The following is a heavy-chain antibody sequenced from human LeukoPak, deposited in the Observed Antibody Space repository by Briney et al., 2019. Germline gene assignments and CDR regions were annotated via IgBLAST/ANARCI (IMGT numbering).Heavy chain of an antibody. Sequence: EASVKVSCKASGYTFTSYGISWVRQAPGQGLEWMGWISAYNGNTNYAQKLQGRVTMTTDTSMSTAYKELRSLRSDDTAVYYCARETAMASTANFDYWGQGTLVTVSS. J-gene: IGHJ4*02. V-gene: IGHV1-18*01. CDR1: GYTFTSYG. D-gene: IGHD5-18*01. CDR2: ISAYNGNT. CDR3: ARETAMASTANFDY.